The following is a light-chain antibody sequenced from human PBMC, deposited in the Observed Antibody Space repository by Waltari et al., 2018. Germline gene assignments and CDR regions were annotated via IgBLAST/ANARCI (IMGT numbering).Light chain of an antibody. CDR2: DKN. J-gene: IGLJ2*01. CDR3: HSRDASGSGGA. CDR1: SLRSYY. Sequence: TQDPAVSVAMGQTVRITCQGDSLRSYYASWYQQRPGQAPILVMYDKNSRPSGVPDRFSGSSSDDTASLTITGALAEDEAYYYCHSRDASGSGGAFGGGTKLTVL. V-gene: IGLV3-19*01.